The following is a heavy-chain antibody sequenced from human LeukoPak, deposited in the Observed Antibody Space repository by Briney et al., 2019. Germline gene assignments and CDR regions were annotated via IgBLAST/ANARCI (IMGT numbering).Heavy chain of an antibody. CDR2: IKCDSGGT. J-gene: IGHJ4*02. CDR3: SNWAAGAAFDS. CDR1: GYTFTGYY. Sequence: ASVKVSCKASGYTFTGYYMHWVRQAPGQGLEWMGWIKCDSGGTEYSRNYRGRVTMTRDTSISTAYMELTRLTSDDTAVYLGSNWAAGAAFDSWGQGTQVTVSS. D-gene: IGHD1-26*01. V-gene: IGHV1-2*02.